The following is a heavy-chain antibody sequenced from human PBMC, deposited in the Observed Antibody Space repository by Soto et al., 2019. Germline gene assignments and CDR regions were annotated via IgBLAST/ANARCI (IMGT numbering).Heavy chain of an antibody. V-gene: IGHV3-13*01. CDR2: ICTLFYR. CDR1: GFNFETHG. Sequence: GWSLRLSCVASGFNFETHGMHWVRQVTGKCLEWVSSICTLFYRFYPDSLKGRFTISRENAKNSVFLHMNKLRSGDTGIYYCARGRSNDFVSSPPPMFDPRGQGTLVTVS. J-gene: IGHJ5*02. CDR3: ARGRSNDFVSSPPPMFDP. D-gene: IGHD1-1*01.